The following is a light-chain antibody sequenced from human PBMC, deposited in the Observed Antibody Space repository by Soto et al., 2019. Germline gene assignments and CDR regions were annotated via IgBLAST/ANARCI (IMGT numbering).Light chain of an antibody. CDR2: EVS. CDR1: SSDVGAYDY. J-gene: IGLJ3*02. CDR3: SSFTTSKTWV. Sequence: QLVLTQPASVSGSPGQSITISCTGTSSDVGAYDYVSWYQQHPGKAPKFMLYEVSNRPSGLSDRFSGSKSGNTASLTISGLQAEDEADYYCSSFTTSKTWVFGGGTKLTVL. V-gene: IGLV2-14*01.